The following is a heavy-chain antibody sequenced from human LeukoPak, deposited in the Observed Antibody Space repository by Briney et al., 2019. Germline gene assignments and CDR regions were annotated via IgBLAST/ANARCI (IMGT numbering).Heavy chain of an antibody. Sequence: PGGSLRLSCAASGFTFSSYAMSWVRQAPGKGLEWVSAISGSGGSTYYADSVKGRFTISRDNSKNTLYLQMNSLRAEDTAVYYCARVVMELRPLPHNYYYYYMDVWGKGTTVTVSS. V-gene: IGHV3-23*01. J-gene: IGHJ6*03. CDR2: ISGSGGST. CDR3: ARVVMELRPLPHNYYYYYMDV. CDR1: GFTFSSYA. D-gene: IGHD3-3*01.